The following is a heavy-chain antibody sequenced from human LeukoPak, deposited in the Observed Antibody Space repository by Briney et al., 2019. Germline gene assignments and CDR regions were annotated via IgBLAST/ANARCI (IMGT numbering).Heavy chain of an antibody. CDR3: ARGLGGSYRYTLGY. CDR1: GDSISSYY. V-gene: IGHV4-59*01. CDR2: IYYSGNT. Sequence: PSETLSLTCTVSGDSISSYYWSWIRQPPGKGLDWIGYIYYSGNTNYNPSHKSRVTISVDTSKNQFSLKLISVTTADTAVYYCARGLGGSYRYTLGYWGQGTLVTVSS. D-gene: IGHD3-16*02. J-gene: IGHJ4*02.